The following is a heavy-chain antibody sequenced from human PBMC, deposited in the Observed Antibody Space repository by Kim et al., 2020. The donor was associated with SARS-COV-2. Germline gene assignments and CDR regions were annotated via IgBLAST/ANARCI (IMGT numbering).Heavy chain of an antibody. CDR3: AKASGSGSYQDYFDY. V-gene: IGHV3-33*06. Sequence: GGSLRLSCAASGFTFSSYGMHWVRQAPGKGLEWVAVIWYDGSNKYYADSVKGRFTISRDNSKNTLYLQMNSLRAEDTAVYYCAKASGSGSYQDYFDYWGQGTLVTVSS. CDR1: GFTFSSYG. D-gene: IGHD3-10*01. CDR2: IWYDGSNK. J-gene: IGHJ4*02.